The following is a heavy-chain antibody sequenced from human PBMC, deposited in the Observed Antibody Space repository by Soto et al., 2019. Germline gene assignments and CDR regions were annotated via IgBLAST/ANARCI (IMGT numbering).Heavy chain of an antibody. J-gene: IGHJ4*02. CDR3: ARRYGGTFDY. CDR1: GGSISSYY. D-gene: IGHD3-16*01. V-gene: IGHV4-59*01. CDR2: IYYSGST. Sequence: TLSLTCTASGGSISSYYWSWIRQPPGKGLEWIGYIYYSGSTNSNPSLKSRVTISVDTSKNQFSLKLSSVTAADTAVYYCARRYGGTFDYWGQGTLVTVSS.